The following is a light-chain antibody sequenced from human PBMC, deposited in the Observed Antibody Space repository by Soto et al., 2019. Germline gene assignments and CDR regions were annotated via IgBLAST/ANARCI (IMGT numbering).Light chain of an antibody. V-gene: IGLV1-47*01. CDR2: KDD. J-gene: IGLJ3*02. CDR1: DSNIGTKY. Sequence: QTVVTQPTSASGTPGQTVTISCSGSDSNIGTKYFYWYQQLPGMAPKLLIYKDDERPSGVPDRFSGSKSGSSASLAISGLQSEDEADYYCAAWDDSPSGWVFGGGTKLTVL. CDR3: AAWDDSPSGWV.